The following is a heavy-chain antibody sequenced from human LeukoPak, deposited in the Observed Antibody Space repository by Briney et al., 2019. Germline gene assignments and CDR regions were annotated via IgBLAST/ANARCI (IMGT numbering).Heavy chain of an antibody. V-gene: IGHV4-59*01. CDR3: ARGEYGVNSGFWGLFDH. J-gene: IGHJ4*02. CDR2: ISYSGGT. Sequence: CLWIRQPPGKGLEWVGHISYSGGTKYNPSLKSRVTISVDTSKNQFSLNLTSVTAADTAVYYCARGEYGVNSGFWGLFDHWGQGILVTVSS. D-gene: IGHD4-23*01.